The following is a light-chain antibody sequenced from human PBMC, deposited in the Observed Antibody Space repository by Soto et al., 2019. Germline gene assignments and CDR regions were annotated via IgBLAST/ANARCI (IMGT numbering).Light chain of an antibody. J-gene: IGKJ3*01. CDR2: SAS. V-gene: IGKV3-20*01. CDR3: QNYNLS. CDR1: QSISSNF. Sequence: EVVLTQSPDTLSLSVGERASLSCRASQSISSNFLAWYQQKPGQAPRLLIYSASTRATGVPDRFSGSGSGTHFTLTITRLESEDFAIYRCQNYNLSFGPGTKVDIK.